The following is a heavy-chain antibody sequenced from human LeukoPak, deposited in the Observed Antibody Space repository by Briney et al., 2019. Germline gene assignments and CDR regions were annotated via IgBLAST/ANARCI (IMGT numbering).Heavy chain of an antibody. CDR1: GLSIRNFW. CDR2: IDKDGNEI. CDR3: VTDGDKWNDFEY. J-gene: IGHJ4*02. V-gene: IGHV3-7*01. D-gene: IGHD1-1*01. Sequence: PGGSLRLSCAASGLSIRNFWMHWVRQAPGKGLEWVAIIDKDGNEIKYVDSVKGRFTPSRDNAKNSVYLQMNSLTTEDTALYYCVTDGDKWNDFEYWGQGTLVTVSS.